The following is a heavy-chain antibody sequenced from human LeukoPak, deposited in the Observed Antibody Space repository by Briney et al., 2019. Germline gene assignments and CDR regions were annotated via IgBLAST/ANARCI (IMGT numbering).Heavy chain of an antibody. Sequence: KPGGSLRLSCAASGFTFSDYYMSWIRQAPGKGLEWVSYSSSSGSTIYYADSVKGRFTISRDNAKNSLYLQMNSLRAEDTAVYYCATYGDYEPPLIDYWGQGTLVTVSS. CDR2: SSSSGSTI. D-gene: IGHD4-17*01. CDR3: ATYGDYEPPLIDY. V-gene: IGHV3-11*01. CDR1: GFTFSDYY. J-gene: IGHJ4*02.